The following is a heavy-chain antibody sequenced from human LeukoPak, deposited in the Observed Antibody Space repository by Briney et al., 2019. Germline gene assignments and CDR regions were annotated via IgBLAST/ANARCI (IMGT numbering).Heavy chain of an antibody. Sequence: GESLKISCQGSGYSVTTYWIAWVRQVPGKGLEWMGIIYPGDSDTRYSPSFQGQVTISADESTSTAYLQWSSLKASDTAMYYCARGSRVFAHYDSSGYYSGFDIWGQGTMVTVSS. J-gene: IGHJ3*02. CDR2: IYPGDSDT. CDR3: ARGSRVFAHYDSSGYYSGFDI. V-gene: IGHV5-51*01. D-gene: IGHD3-22*01. CDR1: GYSVTTYW.